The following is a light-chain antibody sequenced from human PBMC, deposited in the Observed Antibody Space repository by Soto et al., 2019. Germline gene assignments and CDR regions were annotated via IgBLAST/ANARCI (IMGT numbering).Light chain of an antibody. J-gene: IGKJ1*01. Sequence: DIQMTQSPSTLSAPVGDRVTISCRASQSISSWLAWYQQKPGKAPKLLIYDASSLESGVPSRFSGSGSGTEFTLTISSLQPDDFATYYCQQYNSYSVTFGQGTKVDI. V-gene: IGKV1-5*01. CDR1: QSISSW. CDR3: QQYNSYSVT. CDR2: DAS.